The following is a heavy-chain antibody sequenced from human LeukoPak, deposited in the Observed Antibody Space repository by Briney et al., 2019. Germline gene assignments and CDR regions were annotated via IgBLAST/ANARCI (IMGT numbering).Heavy chain of an antibody. Sequence: GGSLRLSCAASGFTVSSNYMSWVRQAPGKGLEWVSVIYSGGSTYYADSVKGRFTISRDNSKNTLYLQMNSLRAEDTAVYYCARDGAELRFLEWLLFDYWGQGTLVTVSS. J-gene: IGHJ4*02. CDR3: ARDGAELRFLEWLLFDY. D-gene: IGHD3-3*01. V-gene: IGHV3-66*01. CDR2: IYSGGST. CDR1: GFTVSSNY.